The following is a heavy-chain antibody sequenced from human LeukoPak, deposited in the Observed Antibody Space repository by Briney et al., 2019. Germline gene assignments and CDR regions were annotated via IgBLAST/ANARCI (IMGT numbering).Heavy chain of an antibody. J-gene: IGHJ4*02. CDR3: ARLRRNSDRSGYYYYYDY. Sequence: GGSLRLSCAASGYTFSSYSINWVRQAPGKGLEWVSSTSVGSNYIYYADSVRGRFSISRDDARNSLYLQMDSLRGDDTAVYYCARLRRNSDRSGYYYYYDYWGQGTLVTVSS. V-gene: IGHV3-21*01. CDR1: GYTFSSYS. D-gene: IGHD3-22*01. CDR2: TSVGSNYI.